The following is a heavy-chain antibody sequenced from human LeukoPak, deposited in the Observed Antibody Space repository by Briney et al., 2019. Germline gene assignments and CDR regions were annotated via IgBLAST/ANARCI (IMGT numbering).Heavy chain of an antibody. CDR3: ARVINVDTAMANYWYFDL. CDR1: GGTFSSYA. J-gene: IGHJ2*01. D-gene: IGHD5-18*01. V-gene: IGHV1-69*13. Sequence: ASVKVSCKASGGTFSSYAISWVRQAPGQGLEWMGGIIPIFGTANYAQKFQGRVTITADESTSTAYMELSSLRSEDTAVYYCARVINVDTAMANYWYFDLWGRGTLVTVSS. CDR2: IIPIFGTA.